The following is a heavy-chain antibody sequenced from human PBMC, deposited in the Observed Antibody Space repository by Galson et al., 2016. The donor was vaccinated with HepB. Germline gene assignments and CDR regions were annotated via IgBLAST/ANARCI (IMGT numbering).Heavy chain of an antibody. Sequence: SLRLSCAASGFTFSTQSMNWVRQAPGKGLEWVSSISSRSTYIHYADSVKGRFTISRDNAKNSLYLQMNSLRDEDTAVYYCARDGYDHWVGDVQHWGQGTPVTVSS. V-gene: IGHV3-21*06. CDR3: ARDGYDHWVGDVQH. D-gene: IGHD5-12*01. J-gene: IGHJ1*01. CDR2: ISSRSTYI. CDR1: GFTFSTQS.